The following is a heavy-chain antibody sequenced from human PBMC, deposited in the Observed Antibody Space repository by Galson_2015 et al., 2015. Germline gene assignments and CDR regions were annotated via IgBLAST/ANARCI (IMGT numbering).Heavy chain of an antibody. V-gene: IGHV3-7*03. CDR1: GFTFSRYW. D-gene: IGHD6-25*01. Sequence: SLRLSCAASGFTFSRYWMSWVRQAPGKGLEWVANIEEGGSEKYYVGSVKGRCTISRDNAKNSLYLQMNSLRAEDTAVYYCARIRSGYYFDYWGQGTLVTVSS. CDR3: ARIRSGYYFDY. CDR2: IEEGGSEK. J-gene: IGHJ4*02.